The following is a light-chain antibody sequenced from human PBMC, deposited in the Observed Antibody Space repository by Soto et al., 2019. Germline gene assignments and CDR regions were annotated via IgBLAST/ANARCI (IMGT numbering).Light chain of an antibody. CDR3: LLYYSGHVRL. Sequence: QTVVTQEHSLTVSPGGTVTLTCASSTGAVTSDYFPNWIQQKPGQTPRSLIDNTNNKYSWTPARFSGYLLGGNAALTLSDVQPEDEADYYCLLYYSGHVRLFGGGTKLTVL. CDR1: TGAVTSDYF. CDR2: NTN. V-gene: IGLV7-43*01. J-gene: IGLJ2*01.